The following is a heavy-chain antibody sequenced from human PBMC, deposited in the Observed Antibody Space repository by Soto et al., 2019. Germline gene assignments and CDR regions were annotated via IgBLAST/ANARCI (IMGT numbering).Heavy chain of an antibody. CDR3: ARLYCGGDCFQSARAFDI. Sequence: GASVKVSCKASGGTFSSYAISWVRQAPGQGLEWMGGIIPIFGTANYAQKFQGRVTITADESTSTAYMELSSLRSEDTAVYYCARLYCGGDCFQSARAFDIWGKGTMVTVSS. D-gene: IGHD2-21*02. J-gene: IGHJ3*02. CDR2: IIPIFGTA. CDR1: GGTFSSYA. V-gene: IGHV1-69*13.